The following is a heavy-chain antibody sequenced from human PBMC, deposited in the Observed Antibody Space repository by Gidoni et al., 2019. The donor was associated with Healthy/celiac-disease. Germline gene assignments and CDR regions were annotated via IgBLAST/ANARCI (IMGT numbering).Heavy chain of an antibody. J-gene: IGHJ4*02. Sequence: EVQLVEPWGGFVKPGGSLTPSCAASGFTFRNYNMNWVRQAPGKGLEWVSSISSSSNYIYYADSVKGRVTIARDNAKNSLYLQMNSLRAEDTAVYYCARWSDYSGSGSYYNDYWGQGTLVTVSS. D-gene: IGHD3-10*01. CDR1: GFTFRNYN. V-gene: IGHV3-21*01. CDR3: ARWSDYSGSGSYYNDY. CDR2: ISSSSNYI.